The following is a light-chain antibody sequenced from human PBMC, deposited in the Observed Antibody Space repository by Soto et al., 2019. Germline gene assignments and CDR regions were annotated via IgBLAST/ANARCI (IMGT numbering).Light chain of an antibody. CDR1: QGISSY. Sequence: IQLTQSPSSLSASVGSKVTITCRASQGISSYLAWYQQKPGKAPKLLIYAASTLQSGVPSRFSGSGSGTDFTLTIRSLQPEDFATYYCQQLGETFGPGTKVDIK. J-gene: IGKJ3*01. CDR2: AAS. CDR3: QQLGET. V-gene: IGKV1-9*01.